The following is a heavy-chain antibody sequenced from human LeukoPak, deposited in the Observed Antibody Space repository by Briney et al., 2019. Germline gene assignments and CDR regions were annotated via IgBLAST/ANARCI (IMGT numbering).Heavy chain of an antibody. V-gene: IGHV1-18*01. D-gene: IGHD6-19*01. Sequence: ASVKVPCKASGYTFTSYGISWVRQAPGQGLEWMGWISAYNGNTNYAQKLQGRVTMTTDTSTSTAYMELRSLRPDDTAVYYCAREARIAVAGYYYYYYMDVWGKGTTVTVSS. CDR3: AREARIAVAGYYYYYYMDV. CDR1: GYTFTSYG. CDR2: ISAYNGNT. J-gene: IGHJ6*03.